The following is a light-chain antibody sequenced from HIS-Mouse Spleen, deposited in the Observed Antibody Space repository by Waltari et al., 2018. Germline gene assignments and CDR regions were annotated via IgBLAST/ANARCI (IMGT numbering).Light chain of an antibody. V-gene: IGLV3-10*01. CDR1: ALPKKY. Sequence: SYELTQPPSVSVSPGQTARITCSGDALPKKYAYWYQQKSGQAPVLVIYEDSKRPSGIPERFSGSGSGTDFTLTISSLQAEDVAVYYCQQYYSTPWTFGQGTK. CDR3: QQYYSTPWT. J-gene: IGLJ3*02. CDR2: EDS.